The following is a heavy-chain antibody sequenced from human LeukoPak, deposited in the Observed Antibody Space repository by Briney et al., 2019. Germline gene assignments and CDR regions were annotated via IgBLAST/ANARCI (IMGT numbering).Heavy chain of an antibody. D-gene: IGHD2-15*01. Sequence: PGGSLRLSCSLSGFTFSNYWMSWVRQAPGKGLEWVATVKQDGSEKDYVDSVKGRFTISRDNAKNALHLQMNSLRAEDSAVYYCVRDNPRCCGVVPANIDDYWGQGTLVTVSS. CDR1: GFTFSNYW. V-gene: IGHV3-7*01. CDR3: VRDNPRCCGVVPANIDDY. J-gene: IGHJ4*02. CDR2: VKQDGSEK.